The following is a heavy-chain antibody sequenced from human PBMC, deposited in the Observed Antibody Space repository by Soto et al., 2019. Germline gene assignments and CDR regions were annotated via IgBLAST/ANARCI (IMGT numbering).Heavy chain of an antibody. CDR3: ARDRGYCSSTSCFNYYYYSYMDV. V-gene: IGHV3-7*01. J-gene: IGHJ6*03. D-gene: IGHD2-2*01. CDR1: GFTFSSYW. Sequence: GGSLRLSCAASGFTFSSYWMSWVRQAPGKGLEWVANIKQDGSEKYYVDSVKGRFTISRDNAKNSLYLQMNSLRAEDTAVYYCARDRGYCSSTSCFNYYYYSYMDVWGKGTTVTVSS. CDR2: IKQDGSEK.